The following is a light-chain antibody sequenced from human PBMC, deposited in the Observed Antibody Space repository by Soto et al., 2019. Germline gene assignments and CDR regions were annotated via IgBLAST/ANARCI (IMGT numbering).Light chain of an antibody. J-gene: IGKJ1*01. CDR2: GAS. CDR3: HQYGKSPRT. Sequence: DIVMTQSPGTLSVSPGERATLSCRASQSVGTNLAWYQQRPGQAPRLLVYGASTRASGIPPRFSGSGSGTDFTLSISRLEPGDFGVYFCHQYGKSPRTFGQGTKVDTK. V-gene: IGKV3-15*01. CDR1: QSVGTN.